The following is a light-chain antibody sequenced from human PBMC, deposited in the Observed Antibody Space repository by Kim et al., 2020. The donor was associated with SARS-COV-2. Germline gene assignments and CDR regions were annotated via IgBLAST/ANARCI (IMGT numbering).Light chain of an antibody. CDR1: ALPKQY. V-gene: IGLV3-25*03. CDR3: QSADSSGTWV. J-gene: IGLJ3*02. CDR2: KDS. Sequence: VSPGQTTRIACSGDALPKQYAYWYQQKPCQAPVLVLYKDSERPSGIPERFSGSSSGTTVTLTISGVQAEDEADYYCQSADSSGTWVFGGGTQLT.